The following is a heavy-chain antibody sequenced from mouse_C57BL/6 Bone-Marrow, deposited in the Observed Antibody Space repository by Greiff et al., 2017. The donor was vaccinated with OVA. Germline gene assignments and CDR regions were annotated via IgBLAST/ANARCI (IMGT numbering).Heavy chain of an antibody. J-gene: IGHJ4*01. CDR2: INPYNGGP. CDR1: GYTFTDYY. V-gene: IGHV1-19*01. Sequence: VQLQQSGPVLVKPGASVKMSCKASGYTFTDYYLNWVKQSHGKSLEWIGVINPYNGGPSYNQKFKGKATLTVDKSSSTAYMELNSLTSEDSAVYYCARGGLYYAMDYWGQGTSVTVSS. CDR3: ARGGLYYAMDY.